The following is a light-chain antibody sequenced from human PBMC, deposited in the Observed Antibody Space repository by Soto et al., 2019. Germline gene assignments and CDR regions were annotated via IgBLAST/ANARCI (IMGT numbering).Light chain of an antibody. J-gene: IGLJ1*01. V-gene: IGLV2-14*03. Sequence: QSALTQPASVSGSPGQSITISCTGISSDVGAYTFVSWYQQHPDKVPKLMIFDVSRRPSGVSDRFSGSKSGNTASLTISGLQPEDEADYYCSSYTSSSTHVFGSGTKLTVL. CDR2: DVS. CDR1: SSDVGAYTF. CDR3: SSYTSSSTHV.